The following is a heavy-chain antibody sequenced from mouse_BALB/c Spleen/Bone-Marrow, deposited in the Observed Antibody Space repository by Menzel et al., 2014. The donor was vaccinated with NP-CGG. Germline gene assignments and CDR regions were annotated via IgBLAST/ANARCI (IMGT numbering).Heavy chain of an antibody. V-gene: IGHV1-69*02. J-gene: IGHJ4*01. Sequence: QVQLQQSGAELVRPGASVKLSCRASGYTFTSYWISWVKQRPGQGLEWIGNIYPSDSYTNYNQRFKDKATLTVDKSSSTAYMQLSSPTSEDSAVYYCTRYGNSHYYAMDYWGQGTPVTVSS. D-gene: IGHD1-1*01. CDR2: IYPSDSYT. CDR1: GYTFTSYW. CDR3: TRYGNSHYYAMDY.